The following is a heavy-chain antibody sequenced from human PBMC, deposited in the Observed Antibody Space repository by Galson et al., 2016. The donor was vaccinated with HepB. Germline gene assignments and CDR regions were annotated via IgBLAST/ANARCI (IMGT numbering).Heavy chain of an antibody. CDR2: IIPIFGTA. D-gene: IGHD2-2*01. J-gene: IGHJ5*02. CDR1: GGTFTSYG. V-gene: IGHV1-69*13. CDR3: ARIVGRPEDIVLVPGGAPAYVANWFDL. Sequence: SVKVSCKASGGTFTSYGLNWPRQAPGQGFEWMGVIIPIFGTANYAQKFQGRVTISADESTSTVYMEIRSLRSEDTAIYYCARIVGRPEDIVLVPGGAPAYVANWFDLWGQGTLVTVSS.